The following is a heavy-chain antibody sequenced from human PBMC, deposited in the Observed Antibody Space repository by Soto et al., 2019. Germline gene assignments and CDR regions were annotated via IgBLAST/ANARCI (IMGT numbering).Heavy chain of an antibody. CDR1: GFTFSSYA. V-gene: IGHV3-23*01. CDR3: AKDQSKYGSGSYDY. D-gene: IGHD3-10*01. CDR2: ISGSGGST. Sequence: PGGSLRLSCAASGFTFSSYAMSWVRQAPGKGLEWVSAISGSGGSTYYADSVKGRFTISRDNSKNTLYLQMNSLRAEDTAVYYCAKDQSKYGSGSYDYWGQGTLVTVSS. J-gene: IGHJ4*02.